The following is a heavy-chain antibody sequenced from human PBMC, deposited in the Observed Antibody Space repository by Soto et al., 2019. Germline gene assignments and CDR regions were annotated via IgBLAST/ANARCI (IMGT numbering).Heavy chain of an antibody. CDR3: ARDLATVTTNYYYYGMDV. CDR2: IIPIFGTA. V-gene: IGHV1-69*13. D-gene: IGHD4-17*01. CDR1: GGTFSSYA. Sequence: WASVKVSCKASGGTFSSYAISWVRQAPGQGLEWMGGIIPIFGTANYAQKFQGRATITADESTSTAYMGLSSLRSEDTAVYYCARDLATVTTNYYYYGMDVWGQGTTVTVSS. J-gene: IGHJ6*02.